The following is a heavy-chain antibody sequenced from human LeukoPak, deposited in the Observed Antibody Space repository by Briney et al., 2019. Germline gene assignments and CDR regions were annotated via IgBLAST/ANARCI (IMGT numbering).Heavy chain of an antibody. J-gene: IGHJ6*02. CDR3: ARITYYYDSNGYLSYYGMDV. CDR2: IYYSGST. D-gene: IGHD3-22*01. V-gene: IGHV4-61*05. Sequence: SETLSLTCTVSGGSISSSSYYWGWIRQPPGKGLELVGYIYYSGSTNYNPSLKSRVTISVDTSKNQFSLKLSSVTAADTAVYYCARITYYYDSNGYLSYYGMDVWGQGTTVTVSS. CDR1: GGSISSSSYY.